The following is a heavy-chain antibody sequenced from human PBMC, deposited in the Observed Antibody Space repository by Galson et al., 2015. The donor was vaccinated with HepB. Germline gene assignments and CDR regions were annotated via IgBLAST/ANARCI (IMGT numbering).Heavy chain of an antibody. D-gene: IGHD2-15*01. CDR1: GFIFSTYD. CDR3: AKGYSGVSPDY. V-gene: IGHV3-30*18. J-gene: IGHJ4*02. Sequence: SLRLSCAASGFIFSTYDMHWVRQAPGKGLEWVAVISYDGSKIYYADSVRGRFTISRDNSKTTLYLQMNSLRAEDTAVYYCAKGYSGVSPDYWGQGTLVTVSS. CDR2: ISYDGSKI.